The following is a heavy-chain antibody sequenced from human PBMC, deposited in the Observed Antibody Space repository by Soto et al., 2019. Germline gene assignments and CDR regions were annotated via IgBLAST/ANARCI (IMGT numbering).Heavy chain of an antibody. J-gene: IGHJ4*02. V-gene: IGHV5-51*01. CDR2: IYPDDSDT. CDR1: GYSFTTYW. D-gene: IGHD3-22*01. CDR3: ARRGDDYYYDGIGYYQLDS. Sequence: GESLKISCQGSGYSFTTYWIVWVRQMPGKGLECMGVIYPDDSDTIYSPSFQGQVTISADKSIRTAYQQWSSLNASDTAMYFWARRGDDYYYDGIGYYQLDSSGQGPLVTVYS.